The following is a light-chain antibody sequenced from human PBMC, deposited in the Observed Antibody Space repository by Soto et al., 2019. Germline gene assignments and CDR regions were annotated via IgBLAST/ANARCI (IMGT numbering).Light chain of an antibody. V-gene: IGLV1-44*01. CDR2: SNH. Sequence: QSVLTQPPSASGTPGQRVTISCSGSSSNIGSNTVNWYQQLPGTAPKLLIYSNHQRPSGVPDRFSGSKSGTSASLAISGLQSEDEADYYCAAWDDGVNGPLFGGGTKLTVL. J-gene: IGLJ2*01. CDR3: AAWDDGVNGPL. CDR1: SSNIGSNT.